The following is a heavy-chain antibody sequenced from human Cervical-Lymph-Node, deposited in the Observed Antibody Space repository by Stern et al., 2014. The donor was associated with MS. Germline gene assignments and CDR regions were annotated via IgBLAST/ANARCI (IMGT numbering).Heavy chain of an antibody. CDR3: AADYSSSWYGNHGDYYYGMDV. D-gene: IGHD6-13*01. CDR1: GFTFTSSA. Sequence: QLGQSGPEVKKPGTSVKVSCKASGFTFTSSAVQWVRQARGQRLEWIGWIVVGSGKTNYAQKFQERVTITRDMSTSTAYMELSSLRSEDTAVYYCAADYSSSWYGNHGDYYYGMDVWGQGTTVTVSS. CDR2: IVVGSGKT. J-gene: IGHJ6*02. V-gene: IGHV1-58*01.